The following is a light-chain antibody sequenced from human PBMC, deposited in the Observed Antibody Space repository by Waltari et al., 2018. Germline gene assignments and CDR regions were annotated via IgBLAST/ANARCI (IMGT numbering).Light chain of an antibody. CDR3: QQADSFPPLT. V-gene: IGKV1-12*01. Sequence: DIQMTQSPSSVSASLGDRVTITCRASQDIKTWLAWYQHKPGKAPKLLVSAASSLQSGVPSRFSGSGSGTDFTLTISILQPEDFATYYCQQADSFPPLTFGGGTKVEIK. CDR2: AAS. J-gene: IGKJ4*01. CDR1: QDIKTW.